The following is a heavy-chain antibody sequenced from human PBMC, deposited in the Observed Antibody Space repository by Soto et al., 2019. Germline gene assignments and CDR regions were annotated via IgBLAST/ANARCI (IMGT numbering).Heavy chain of an antibody. CDR3: ASEYSSGWLNWYFDL. D-gene: IGHD6-19*01. Sequence: GGSLRLSCAASGFTVSSNYMSWVRQAPGKGLEWVSVIYSGGSTYYADSVKGRFTISRDNAKNSLYLQMNSLRAEDTAVYYCASEYSSGWLNWYFDLWGRGTLVTVSS. CDR1: GFTVSSNY. CDR2: IYSGGST. J-gene: IGHJ2*01. V-gene: IGHV3-66*01.